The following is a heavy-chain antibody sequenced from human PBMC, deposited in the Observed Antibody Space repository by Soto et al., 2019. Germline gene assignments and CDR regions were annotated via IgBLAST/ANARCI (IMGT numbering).Heavy chain of an antibody. CDR3: AKATCSGGSCYDLDY. CDR1: GFTFDDYA. V-gene: IGHV3-9*01. D-gene: IGHD2-15*01. Sequence: GGSLRLSCAASGFTFDDYAMHWVRQAPGKGLEWVSGISWNSGSIGYADSVKGRFTISRDNAKNSLYLQMNSLRAEDTALYYCAKATCSGGSCYDLDYWGQGTLVTVSS. CDR2: ISWNSGSI. J-gene: IGHJ4*02.